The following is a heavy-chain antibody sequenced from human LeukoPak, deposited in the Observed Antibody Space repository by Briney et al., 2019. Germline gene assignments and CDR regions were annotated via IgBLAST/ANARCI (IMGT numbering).Heavy chain of an antibody. CDR1: GFSLTTYD. Sequence: PGGTLRLSCAASGFSLTTYDKHWLRQAPGKGLEWVAVIWYDRSSKFYGDSVKGRFTVSRDTSENTMYLQMNTLRVDDTAVYYCARDVGSGIDYWGQGTMVTVSS. CDR2: IWYDRSSK. J-gene: IGHJ4*02. CDR3: ARDVGSGIDY. D-gene: IGHD3-10*01. V-gene: IGHV3-33*01.